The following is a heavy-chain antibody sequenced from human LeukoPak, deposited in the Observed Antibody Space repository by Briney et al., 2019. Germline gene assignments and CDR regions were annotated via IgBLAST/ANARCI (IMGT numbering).Heavy chain of an antibody. CDR2: ISYDGSNK. CDR1: GFTFSSYA. Sequence: PGRSLRLSCAASGFTFSSYAMHWVRQAPGKGLEWVAVISYDGSNKYYADSVKGRFTISRDNSKNTLYLQMNSLRAEDTAVYYCAKDWDIVATTSPIDYWGQGTLVTVSS. CDR3: AKDWDIVATTSPIDY. D-gene: IGHD5-12*01. J-gene: IGHJ4*02. V-gene: IGHV3-30-3*01.